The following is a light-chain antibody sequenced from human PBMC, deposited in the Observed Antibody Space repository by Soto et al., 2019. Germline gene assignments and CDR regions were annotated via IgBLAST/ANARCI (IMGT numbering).Light chain of an antibody. Sequence: DIQMTQSPSSLSASVGDRVTLTCRASQGIKKYVAWYQQKPGKVPQLLIYAASTLQSGVPSRFSGSGYGTEFTLTISSLQPEDVTTYHCQKYDSAPWAFGQGTKVDIK. CDR3: QKYDSAPWA. J-gene: IGKJ1*01. CDR2: AAS. V-gene: IGKV1-27*01. CDR1: QGIKKY.